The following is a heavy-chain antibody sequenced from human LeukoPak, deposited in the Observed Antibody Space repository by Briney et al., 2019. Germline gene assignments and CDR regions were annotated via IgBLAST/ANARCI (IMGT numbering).Heavy chain of an antibody. CDR1: GYSISSGYY. V-gene: IGHV4-38-2*02. CDR3: ARRVQLWFGGEDY. CDR2: IYHSGST. Sequence: SETLSLTCTVSGYSISSGYYWGWIRQPPGKGLEWIGSIYHSGSTYYNPSLKSRVTISVDTSKNQFSLKLSSVTAADTAVYYCARRVQLWFGGEDYWGQGTLVTVSS. J-gene: IGHJ4*02. D-gene: IGHD5-18*01.